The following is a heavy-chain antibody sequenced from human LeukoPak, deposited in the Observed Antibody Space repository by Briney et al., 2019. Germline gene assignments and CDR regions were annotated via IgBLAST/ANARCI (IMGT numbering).Heavy chain of an antibody. CDR1: GGSISSSSYY. CDR2: IYYSGST. J-gene: IGHJ4*02. Sequence: SETLSLTCTVSGGSISSSSYYWGWIRQPPGKGLEWIGSIYYSGSTYYNPSLKSRVTISVDTSKNQFSLKLGSVTAADTAVYYCARDADYYDSSGYYSLYFDYWGQGTLVTVSS. D-gene: IGHD3-22*01. CDR3: ARDADYYDSSGYYSLYFDY. V-gene: IGHV4-39*07.